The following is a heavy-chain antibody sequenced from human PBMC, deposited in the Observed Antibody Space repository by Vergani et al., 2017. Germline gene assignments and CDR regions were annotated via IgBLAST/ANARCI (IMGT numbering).Heavy chain of an antibody. Sequence: QVQLVESAGGVVQPGGSLRLSCAASGFTFSNFGMHWIRQATGKGLGWLAYRGKDGINTRYRDAVKGRFTVSRDNSKDILYLQMDSLRREDTALYYCAKYLRDSTDGLPDSWGPGTLVIVSS. V-gene: IGHV3-30*02. CDR1: GFTFSNFG. CDR3: AKYLRDSTDGLPDS. D-gene: IGHD2-21*02. CDR2: RGKDGINT. J-gene: IGHJ4*02.